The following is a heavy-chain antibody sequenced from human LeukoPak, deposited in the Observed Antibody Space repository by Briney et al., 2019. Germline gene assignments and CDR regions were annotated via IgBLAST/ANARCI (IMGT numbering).Heavy chain of an antibody. Sequence: SETLSLTCTVYGGSFSGYYWSWIRQPPGKGLEWLGEINHSGSTNYNPSLKSRVTISVDTSKNQFSLKLSSVTAADTAVYYCARDLSRDYVWGSYRFNWFDPWGQGTLVTVSS. CDR3: ARDLSRDYVWGSYRFNWFDP. CDR1: GGSFSGYY. D-gene: IGHD3-16*02. V-gene: IGHV4-34*01. J-gene: IGHJ5*02. CDR2: INHSGST.